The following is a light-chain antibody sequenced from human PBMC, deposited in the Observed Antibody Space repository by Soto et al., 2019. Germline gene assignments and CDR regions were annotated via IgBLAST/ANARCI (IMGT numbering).Light chain of an antibody. CDR3: SSYSGSNDLV. J-gene: IGLJ3*02. CDR2: DVS. Sequence: QSALTQPPCASGSPGQSVTISCTGTSSDVGKYNYVSWYQQHPGKAPKLMIFDVSQRPSGVPHRFSGSKSGNTASLTVSGLQPEDEADYYCSSYSGSNDLVFGGGTQLTVL. CDR1: SSDVGKYNY. V-gene: IGLV2-8*01.